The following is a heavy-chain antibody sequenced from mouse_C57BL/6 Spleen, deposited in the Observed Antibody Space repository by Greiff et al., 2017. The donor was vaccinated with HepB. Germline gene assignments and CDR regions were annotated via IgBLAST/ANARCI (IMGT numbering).Heavy chain of an antibody. D-gene: IGHD2-2*01. J-gene: IGHJ2*01. CDR1: GYTFTDYN. V-gene: IGHV1-18*01. CDR3: ARGVIHVFSYYFDY. CDR2: INPNNGGT. Sequence: EVQLQQSGPELVKPGASVKIPCKASGYTFTDYNMDWVKQSHGKSLEWIGDINPNNGGTIYNQKFKGKATLTVDKSSSTAYMELRSLTSEDTAVYYCARGVIHVFSYYFDYWGQGTTLTVSS.